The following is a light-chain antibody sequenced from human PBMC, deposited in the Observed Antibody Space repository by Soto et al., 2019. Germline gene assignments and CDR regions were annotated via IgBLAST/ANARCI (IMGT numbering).Light chain of an antibody. Sequence: QSAPTQPASVSGSPGQSITISCTGTSSDVGGYNYVSWYQQHPGKAPKLMIYDVSNRPSGVSNRFSGSKSGNTASLTISGLQAEDEADYSCSSYTSSSSYVFGTGTKLTVL. CDR3: SSYTSSSSYV. CDR1: SSDVGGYNY. CDR2: DVS. J-gene: IGLJ1*01. V-gene: IGLV2-14*01.